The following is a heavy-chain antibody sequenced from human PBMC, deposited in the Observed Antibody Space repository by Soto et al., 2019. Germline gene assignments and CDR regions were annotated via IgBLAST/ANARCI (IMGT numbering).Heavy chain of an antibody. V-gene: IGHV1-69*14. CDR1: GGTFGTYG. J-gene: IGHJ6*02. CDR3: ATAVTAGTYYNYGLDV. Sequence: QVHLVQSGAAVKKPGSSVNISCKASGGTFGTYGLNWVRQFPGQGLEWMGGIIPASDTENYAQKFQGRVTITADKSTNIAHMQMDSLTSDDPAVYFCATAVTAGTYYNYGLDVWGQGTTVTVS. D-gene: IGHD2-21*02. CDR2: IIPASDTE.